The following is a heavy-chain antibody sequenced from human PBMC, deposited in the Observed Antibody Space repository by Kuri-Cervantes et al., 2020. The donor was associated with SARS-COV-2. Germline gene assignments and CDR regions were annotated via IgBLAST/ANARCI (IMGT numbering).Heavy chain of an antibody. J-gene: IGHJ3*02. D-gene: IGHD2-2*01. V-gene: IGHV3-11*04. CDR2: IGPSGTTK. CDR1: GFIFSDYY. Sequence: GESLKISCTASGFIFSDYYMTWIRQAPGKGLEWVSNIGPSGTTKYYADSVKGRFTISRDNAKNSLYLQMNSLRAEDTAVYYCARGPPEYQLLNTAFDIWGQGTMVTVSS. CDR3: ARGPPEYQLLNTAFDI.